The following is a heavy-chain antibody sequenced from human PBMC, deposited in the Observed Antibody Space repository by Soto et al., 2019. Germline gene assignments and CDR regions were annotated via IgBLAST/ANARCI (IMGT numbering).Heavy chain of an antibody. CDR2: INSDGSST. V-gene: IGHV3-74*01. Sequence: LYCTSSVFTFSGHWMHWVRQAPGKGLVWVSRINSDGSSTSYADSVKGRFTISRDNDKNKLYLQMNSLRAEDTAVYYCVLRNWFDPWGQGTVVTVSS. J-gene: IGHJ5*02. CDR3: VLRNWFDP. CDR1: VFTFSGHW. D-gene: IGHD3-16*01.